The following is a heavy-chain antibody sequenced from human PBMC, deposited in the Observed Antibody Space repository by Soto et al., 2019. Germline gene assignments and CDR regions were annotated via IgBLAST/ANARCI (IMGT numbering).Heavy chain of an antibody. D-gene: IGHD2-15*01. V-gene: IGHV5-51*01. CDR1: GYNFISYW. CDR3: ARHGYCSGGSCAYGMDV. Sequence: GESLKISCKASGYNFISYWIGWARQMPGRDLEWVAMIFPGDSDTTYSPSFQGRVSVSVDKSSTSAYLHWSGLTASDSGIYYCARHGYCSGGSCAYGMDVWGQGTTVTVSS. J-gene: IGHJ6*02. CDR2: IFPGDSDT.